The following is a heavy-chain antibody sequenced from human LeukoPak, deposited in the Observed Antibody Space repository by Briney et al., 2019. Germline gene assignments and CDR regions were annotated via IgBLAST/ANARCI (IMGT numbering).Heavy chain of an antibody. CDR3: AKDRYGDYGPFDN. J-gene: IGHJ3*02. D-gene: IGHD4-17*01. V-gene: IGHV3-30*18. Sequence: GGSLRLSCAASGFTFSSYSMNWVRQAPGKGLEWVALIPSDGSYTYYADSVKGRFTISRDNSKNTLSLQMNSVRPDDTAVYYCAKDRYGDYGPFDNWGQGTMVTVSS. CDR1: GFTFSSYS. CDR2: IPSDGSYT.